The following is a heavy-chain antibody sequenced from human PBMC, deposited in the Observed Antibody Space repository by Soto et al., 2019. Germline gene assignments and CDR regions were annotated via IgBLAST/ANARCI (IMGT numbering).Heavy chain of an antibody. J-gene: IGHJ6*02. V-gene: IGHV4-39*01. CDR2: IYYSGST. D-gene: IGHD2-15*01. CDR1: GGSISSSSYY. CDR3: ARRYRTYYYYGMDV. Sequence: SETLSLTCTVSGGSISSSSYYWGWIRQPPGKGLEWIGSIYYSGSTYYNPSLKSRVTISVDTSKNQFSLKLSSVTAADTAVYYCARRYRTYYYYGMDVWGQGTTVTVS.